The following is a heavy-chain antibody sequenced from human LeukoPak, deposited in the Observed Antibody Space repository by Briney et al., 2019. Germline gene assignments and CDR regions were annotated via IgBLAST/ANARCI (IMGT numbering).Heavy chain of an antibody. J-gene: IGHJ4*02. Sequence: GGSLRLSCAASGFTFSSYAMSWVRQAPGQGMEWVSAISGSGGSTYYADSVKGRFTISRDNSKNTLYLQMNSLRAEDTAVYYCAKSTSRYTSFVLPYWGQGTLVTVSS. CDR3: AKSTSRYTSFVLPY. CDR2: ISGSGGST. D-gene: IGHD2/OR15-2a*01. V-gene: IGHV3-23*01. CDR1: GFTFSSYA.